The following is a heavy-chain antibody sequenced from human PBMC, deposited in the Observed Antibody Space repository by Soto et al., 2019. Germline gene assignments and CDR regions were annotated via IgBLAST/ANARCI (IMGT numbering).Heavy chain of an antibody. V-gene: IGHV1-18*01. Sequence: QVQLVQSGAEVKKPGASVKVSCKTSGYTFTNYGITWVRQAPGQGLEWMGWISAYNGNTDYAQKLQGRVSMTTDTSRNTAYIELKDLRSDDADVYYCSRGGVYCRAGSCPYNWFDPWGQGTLVTVSS. CDR1: GYTFTNYG. CDR3: SRGGVYCRAGSCPYNWFDP. CDR2: ISAYNGNT. J-gene: IGHJ5*02. D-gene: IGHD2-15*01.